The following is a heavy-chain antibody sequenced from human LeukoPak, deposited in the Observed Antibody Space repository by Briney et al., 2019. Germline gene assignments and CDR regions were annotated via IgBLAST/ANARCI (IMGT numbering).Heavy chain of an antibody. CDR2: IIPIFGTA. D-gene: IGHD6-13*01. V-gene: IGHV1-69*06. Sequence: GASVKVSCKASGRTFSSYAISWVRQAPGQGLEWMGGIIPIFGTANYAQKFQGRVTITADKSTSTAYMELSSLRSEDTAVYYCARAPPWAAANYYYMDVWGKGTTVTVSS. J-gene: IGHJ6*03. CDR3: ARAPPWAAANYYYMDV. CDR1: GRTFSSYA.